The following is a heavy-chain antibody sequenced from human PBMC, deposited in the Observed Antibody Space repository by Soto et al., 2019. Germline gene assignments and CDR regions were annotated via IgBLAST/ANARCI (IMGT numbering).Heavy chain of an antibody. J-gene: IGHJ4*02. CDR3: ASSYGSGYRAFDS. CDR1: GDTFTFYS. Sequence: QVQLVQSGAEVKRPGSSVKVSCKASGDTFTFYSINWVRQAPGLGLEWMGRINPILSMSNYAQRFQGRVTXTXDXXTSTAYMELSSLRSEDTAIYYCASSYGSGYRAFDSWGQGALVTVSS. CDR2: INPILSMS. D-gene: IGHD3-10*01. V-gene: IGHV1-69*02.